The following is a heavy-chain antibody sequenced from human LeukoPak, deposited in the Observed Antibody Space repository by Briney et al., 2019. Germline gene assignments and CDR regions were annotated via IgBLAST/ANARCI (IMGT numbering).Heavy chain of an antibody. D-gene: IGHD2-2*01. Sequence: ASVRVSCKASGYTLTELSMHWVRQAPGKGLEWMGGFDPEDGETIYAQKFQGRVTMTEDTSTDTAYMELSSLRSEDTAVYYCATERIVVVPAAHYYYYGMDVWGQGTTVTVSS. J-gene: IGHJ6*02. CDR2: FDPEDGET. CDR3: ATERIVVVPAAHYYYYGMDV. CDR1: GYTLTELS. V-gene: IGHV1-24*01.